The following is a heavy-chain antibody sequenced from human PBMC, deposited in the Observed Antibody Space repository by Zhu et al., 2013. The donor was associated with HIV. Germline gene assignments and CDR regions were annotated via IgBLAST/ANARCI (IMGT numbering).Heavy chain of an antibody. J-gene: IGHJ4*02. CDR2: INPSGGKA. CDR1: GGTFSSYA. V-gene: IGHV1-69*09. CDR3: ARGYSYDSTLDY. D-gene: IGHD2-21*01. Sequence: QVQLVQSGAEVKKPGSSVKVSCKASGGTFSSYAISWVRQAPGQGLEWMGIINPSGGKATYGQKFQGRVTLTTDTSTSTGYMELSSLTSEDTAVYYCARGYSYDSTLDYWGQGTLVTVSS.